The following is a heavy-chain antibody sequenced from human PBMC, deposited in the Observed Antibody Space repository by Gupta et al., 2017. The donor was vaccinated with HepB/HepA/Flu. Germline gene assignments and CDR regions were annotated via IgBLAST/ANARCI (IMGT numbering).Heavy chain of an antibody. CDR2: ISGGGGTT. D-gene: IGHD3-10*02. Sequence: EVQLLESGGNLVQPGGSLRLSCAASGFTFSSYTMSWVRQAPGKGLEWFAAISGGGGTTYYAGSVKGRFTISRDNSKNTLYLQLNSLRAEDTAVYYCAKFDVDLDFWGQGTLVTVSS. CDR3: AKFDVDLDF. CDR1: GFTFSSYT. J-gene: IGHJ4*02. V-gene: IGHV3-23*01.